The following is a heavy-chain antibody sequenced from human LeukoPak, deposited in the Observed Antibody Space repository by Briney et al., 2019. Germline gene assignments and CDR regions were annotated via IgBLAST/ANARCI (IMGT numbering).Heavy chain of an antibody. D-gene: IGHD5-12*01. J-gene: IGHJ4*02. CDR3: TTPLPRSYDWGWEGFDY. CDR2: IKSKTDGGTT. CDR1: GFTFSNAW. Sequence: PGGSLRLSCAASGFTFSNAWMSWVRQAPGKGLEWVGRIKSKTDGGTTDYAAPVKGRFTISRDDSKNTLYLQMNSLKTEDTAVYYCTTPLPRSYDWGWEGFDYWGQGTLVTVSS. V-gene: IGHV3-15*01.